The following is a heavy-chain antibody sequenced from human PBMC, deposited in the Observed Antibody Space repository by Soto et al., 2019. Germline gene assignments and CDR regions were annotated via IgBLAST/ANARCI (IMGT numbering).Heavy chain of an antibody. D-gene: IGHD1-26*01. CDR2: MQPSTGRA. V-gene: IGHV1-8*01. Sequence: ASVKVSCKASGYSFTSLDINWVRQTAGQGLEWMGWMQPSTGRAGYAQKFQGRVTMTRDTSINTAYMELTTLTSDDTAFYYCARGVSAGVDYWGQGTLVTVSS. J-gene: IGHJ4*02. CDR3: ARGVSAGVDY. CDR1: GYSFTSLD.